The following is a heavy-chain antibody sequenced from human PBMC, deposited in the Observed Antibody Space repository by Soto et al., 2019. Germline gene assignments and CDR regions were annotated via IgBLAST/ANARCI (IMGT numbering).Heavy chain of an antibody. CDR1: GYTFSSYG. CDR2: ISPHNDDT. CDR3: ARGGYYDSSGSRNYHYYGMDV. V-gene: IGHV1-18*01. D-gene: IGHD3-22*01. Sequence: QAQLVQSGAEVKKPGASVKVSCKASGYTFSSYGISWVRQAPGQGLEWLGWISPHNDDTNYAQKLQGRVTMTTDTSTRTAYMDLRSLRSDDTAVYYCARGGYYDSSGSRNYHYYGMDVWGQGTTVTVSS. J-gene: IGHJ6*02.